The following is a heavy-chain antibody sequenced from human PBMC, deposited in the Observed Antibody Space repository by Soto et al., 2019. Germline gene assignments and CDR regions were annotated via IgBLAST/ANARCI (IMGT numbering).Heavy chain of an antibody. CDR1: GDSISSYY. V-gene: IGHV4-59*01. J-gene: IGHJ4*01. D-gene: IGHD3-16*01. CDR3: ARGRFDYIWGSPAPYLDY. Sequence: SETLSLTCSVSGDSISSYYWSWIRQPPGKGLEWIGYIYNSGSTNYNPSLKSRVTISVDTSKNQFSLKLSSVTAADTAVYYCARGRFDYIWGSPAPYLDYWGHGALVTVSS. CDR2: IYNSGST.